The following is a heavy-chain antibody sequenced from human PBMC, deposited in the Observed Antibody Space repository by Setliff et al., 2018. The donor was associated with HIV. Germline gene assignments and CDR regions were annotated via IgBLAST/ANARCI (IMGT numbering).Heavy chain of an antibody. D-gene: IGHD2-15*01. J-gene: IGHJ6*03. Sequence: ASVKVSCKASGYTFTGHYIHWVRQAPGQGLEWMGRINPNSAGTNYAQKLQGRVTMTTDTSTSTAYMELRSLRSDDTAVYYCARGSVESYYYYYMDVWGKGTTVTVSS. CDR3: ARGSVESYYYYYMDV. V-gene: IGHV1-2*06. CDR2: INPNSAGT. CDR1: GYTFTGHY.